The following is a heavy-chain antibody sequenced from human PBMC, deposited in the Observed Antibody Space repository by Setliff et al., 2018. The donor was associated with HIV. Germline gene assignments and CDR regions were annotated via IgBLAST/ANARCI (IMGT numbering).Heavy chain of an antibody. V-gene: IGHV7-4-1*02. Sequence: GASVKVSCKPSGYTFTSYGLSWVRQAPGQGLEWMGWINTNTGNPTYAQGFTGRFVFSLDTSVSTAYLQISSLKAEDTAVYYCARAPLSSGWYDYYYYNGMDVWGQGTTVTVSS. CDR1: GYTFTSYG. CDR2: INTNTGNP. J-gene: IGHJ6*02. D-gene: IGHD6-19*01. CDR3: ARAPLSSGWYDYYYYNGMDV.